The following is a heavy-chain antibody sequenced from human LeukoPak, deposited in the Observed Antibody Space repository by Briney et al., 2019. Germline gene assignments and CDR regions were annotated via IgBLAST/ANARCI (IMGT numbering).Heavy chain of an antibody. Sequence: PPETLSLTCTVSGGSISSYYWSWIRQPPGKGLEWIGYIYYSGSTNYNPSLKSRVTISVDTSKNQFSLKLSSVTAADTAVYYCARHTGYYGMDVWGQGTTVTVSS. CDR3: ARHTGYYGMDV. D-gene: IGHD1-1*01. CDR2: IYYSGST. CDR1: GGSISSYY. V-gene: IGHV4-59*08. J-gene: IGHJ6*02.